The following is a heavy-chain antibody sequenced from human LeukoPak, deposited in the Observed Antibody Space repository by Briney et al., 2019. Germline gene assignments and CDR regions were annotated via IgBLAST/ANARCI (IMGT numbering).Heavy chain of an antibody. CDR2: FDPEDGET. J-gene: IGHJ3*02. CDR3: ATVKTAYNWNSGAFDI. V-gene: IGHV1-24*01. D-gene: IGHD1-1*01. CDR1: GYTLTVLS. Sequence: ASGTLSCKGAGYTLTVLSIHWLRQAPGKGLEWMGGFDPEDGETIYAQKFQGRVTMTEDTSTDTAYMELSSLRSEDTAVYYCATVKTAYNWNSGAFDIWGQGTMVTVSS.